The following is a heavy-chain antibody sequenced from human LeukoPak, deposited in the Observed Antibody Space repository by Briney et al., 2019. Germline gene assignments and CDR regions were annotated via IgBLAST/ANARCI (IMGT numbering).Heavy chain of an antibody. J-gene: IGHJ4*02. CDR3: ARGFVAAGTIFDY. V-gene: IGHV3-30*04. CDR1: GFTFSSYA. D-gene: IGHD6-13*01. Sequence: PGGSLRLSCAASGFTFSSYAMRWVRQAPGKGLEWVAVISYDGSNKYYADSVKGRFTNSRDNSKNTLYLQMNSLRAEDTAVYYCARGFVAAGTIFDYWGQGTLVTVSS. CDR2: ISYDGSNK.